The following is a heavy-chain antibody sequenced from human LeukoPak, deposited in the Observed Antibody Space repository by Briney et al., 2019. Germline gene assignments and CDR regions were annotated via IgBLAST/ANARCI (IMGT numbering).Heavy chain of an antibody. CDR2: IYPGDSDT. CDR3: ARHKVVAAPNYYYGMDV. J-gene: IGHJ6*02. D-gene: IGHD2-15*01. Sequence: GESLKISCKGSGYSFTSYWIGWVRQMPGKGLELMGIIYPGDSDTRYSPSFQGQVTISADKSISTAYLQWSSLKASDTAMYYCARHKVVAAPNYYYGMDVWGQGTTVTVSS. CDR1: GYSFTSYW. V-gene: IGHV5-51*01.